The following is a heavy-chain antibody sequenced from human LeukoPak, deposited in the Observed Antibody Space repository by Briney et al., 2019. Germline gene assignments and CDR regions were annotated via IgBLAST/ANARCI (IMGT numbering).Heavy chain of an antibody. Sequence: GGSLRLSCAASGFTFSSYAMSWVRQAPGKGLEWVSAISGSGGSTYYADSVKGRFTISRDNSKNTLYLQMNSLRAEDTAVYYCAREGIWFGETTTYYFDYWGQGTLVTVSS. D-gene: IGHD3-10*01. CDR2: ISGSGGST. V-gene: IGHV3-23*01. CDR3: AREGIWFGETTTYYFDY. CDR1: GFTFSSYA. J-gene: IGHJ4*02.